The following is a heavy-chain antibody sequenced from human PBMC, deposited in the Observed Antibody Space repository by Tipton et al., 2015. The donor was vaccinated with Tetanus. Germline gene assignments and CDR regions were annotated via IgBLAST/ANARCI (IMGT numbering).Heavy chain of an antibody. V-gene: IGHV3-21*06. CDR1: GFRFSDYY. Sequence: SLRLFCAASGFRFSDYYVNWVRQAPGKGLEWVSSISARSNYVYYADSVKGRFTVSRDNANDSLYLQMSRLRVEDTAVYYCATFNSDHVFVYFDYWGRGALVTVSS. J-gene: IGHJ4*02. D-gene: IGHD1-14*01. CDR2: ISARSNYV. CDR3: ATFNSDHVFVYFDY.